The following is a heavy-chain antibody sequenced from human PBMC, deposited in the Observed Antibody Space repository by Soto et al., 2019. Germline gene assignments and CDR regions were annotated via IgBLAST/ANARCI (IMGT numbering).Heavy chain of an antibody. J-gene: IGHJ4*02. CDR1: GYTFSIYY. CDR2: IDPSGGRT. Sequence: ASVKVSCKASGYTFSIYYIHWVRLAPGQGLEWMGVIDPSGGRTYYAQNFQGRITLTRDTSTSTVYMELSSLRSQDTAVYYCARLLAPYCGGDCYSGFNYWGQGTQVTVSS. CDR3: ARLLAPYCGGDCYSGFNY. V-gene: IGHV1-46*01. D-gene: IGHD2-21*02.